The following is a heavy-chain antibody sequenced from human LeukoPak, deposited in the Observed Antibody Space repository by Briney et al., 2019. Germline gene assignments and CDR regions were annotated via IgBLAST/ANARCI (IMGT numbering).Heavy chain of an antibody. CDR2: IKEDGNEK. D-gene: IGHD6-13*01. CDR3: ARGRGSSSSRYFDS. Sequence: PGGSLRLSCAASGFTFGIYWMTWVRQAPGKGLEWVANIKEDGNEKYYVDSVKGRFSISRDNAKSSLYLQLNTLRVEDTAVYYCARGRGSSSSRYFDSWGQGTLVTVSS. CDR1: GFTFGIYW. V-gene: IGHV3-7*01. J-gene: IGHJ4*02.